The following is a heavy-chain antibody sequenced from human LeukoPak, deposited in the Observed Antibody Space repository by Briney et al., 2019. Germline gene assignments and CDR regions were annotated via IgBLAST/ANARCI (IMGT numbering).Heavy chain of an antibody. D-gene: IGHD3-3*01. CDR1: GFTFDDYG. J-gene: IGHJ6*03. Sequence: GGSLRLSCAASGFTFDDYGMSWVRHAPGKGVEWVSGINWNGGSTGYADSVKGRFTISRDNAKNSLYLQMNSLRAEDTALYYCARRGEITIFGVVNPYYMDVWGKGTTVTVSS. CDR3: ARRGEITIFGVVNPYYMDV. V-gene: IGHV3-20*04. CDR2: INWNGGST.